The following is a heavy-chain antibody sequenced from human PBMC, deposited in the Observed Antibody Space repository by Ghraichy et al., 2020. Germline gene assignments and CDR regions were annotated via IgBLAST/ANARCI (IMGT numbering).Heavy chain of an antibody. CDR2: INHSGST. Sequence: SETLSLTCAVYGGSFSNYYWHWVRQPPGKGLEWIGEINHSGSTNYNPTLKSRVTMSVDTSKNQFSLRLTSVTAADTAVYYCTRTECSGNICYSYWGQGTLVTVSS. J-gene: IGHJ4*02. D-gene: IGHD2-2*02. CDR1: GGSFSNYY. V-gene: IGHV4-34*01. CDR3: TRTECSGNICYSY.